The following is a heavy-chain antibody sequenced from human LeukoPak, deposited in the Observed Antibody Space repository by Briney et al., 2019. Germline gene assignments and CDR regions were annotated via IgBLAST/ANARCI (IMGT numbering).Heavy chain of an antibody. J-gene: IGHJ6*02. CDR1: GYTFTAYY. V-gene: IGHV1-2*02. CDR2: INPKNGVT. CDR3: ARDQYYDFWSGYSYYYYGMDV. D-gene: IGHD3-3*01. Sequence: ASVKVSCKASGYTFTAYYIHWVRQAPGQGLEWMGWINPKNGVTNYAQKFQGRVTMTRDTSIGTAYMELSRLRSDDTAVYYCARDQYYDFWSGYSYYYYGMDVWGQGTTVTVSS.